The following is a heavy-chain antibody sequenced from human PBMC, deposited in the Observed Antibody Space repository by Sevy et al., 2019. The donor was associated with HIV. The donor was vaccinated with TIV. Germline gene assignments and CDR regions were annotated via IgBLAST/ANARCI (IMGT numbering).Heavy chain of an antibody. CDR2: IRYDGSNK. D-gene: IGHD2-2*02. CDR3: AKDPKDCSSTSCYINGDDAFDI. Sequence: GGSLRLSCAASGFTFSSYGMHWVRQAPGKGLEWVAFIRYDGSNKYYADSVKGRFTISRDNSKNTLYLQMNSLRAEDTAVYYCAKDPKDCSSTSCYINGDDAFDIWGQGTMVTVSS. CDR1: GFTFSSYG. J-gene: IGHJ3*02. V-gene: IGHV3-30*02.